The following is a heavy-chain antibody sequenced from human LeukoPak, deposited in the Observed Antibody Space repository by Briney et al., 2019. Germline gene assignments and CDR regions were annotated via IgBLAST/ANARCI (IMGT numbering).Heavy chain of an antibody. CDR2: ISYDGSNK. D-gene: IGHD3-10*01. CDR1: GFTFSSYG. CDR3: AKEELSRMVRGVIIDY. Sequence: PGGSLRLSCAASGFTFSSYGMHWVRQAPGKGLEWVAVISYDGSNKYYADSVKGRFTVSRDNSKNTLYLQMNSLRAEDTAVYYCAKEELSRMVRGVIIDYWGQGTLVTVSS. J-gene: IGHJ4*02. V-gene: IGHV3-30*18.